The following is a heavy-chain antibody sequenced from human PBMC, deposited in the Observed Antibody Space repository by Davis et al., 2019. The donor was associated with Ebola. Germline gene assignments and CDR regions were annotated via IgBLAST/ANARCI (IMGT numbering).Heavy chain of an antibody. CDR2: IDPSDSYT. D-gene: IGHD1-26*01. CDR3: ARRPRELLLPDY. Sequence: GESLKISCKGSGYSFTSYWISWVRQMPGKGLEWMGRIDPSDSYTNYSPSFQGHVTISADKSISTAYLQWSSLKASDTAMYYCARRPRELLLPDYWGQGTLVTVSS. CDR1: GYSFTSYW. J-gene: IGHJ4*02. V-gene: IGHV5-10-1*01.